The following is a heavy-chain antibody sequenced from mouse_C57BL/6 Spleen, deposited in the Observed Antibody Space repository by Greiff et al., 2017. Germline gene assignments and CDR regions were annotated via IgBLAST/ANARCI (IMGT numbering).Heavy chain of an antibody. Sequence: VKLMESGAELVRPGASVKLSCKASGYTFTDYYINWVKQRPGQGLEWIARIYPGSGNTYYNEKFKGKATLTAEKSSSTAYMQLSSLTSEDSAVYFCERSPTYGSSYGYAMDYWGQGTSVTVSA. CDR3: ERSPTYGSSYGYAMDY. V-gene: IGHV1-76*01. CDR2: IYPGSGNT. J-gene: IGHJ4*01. D-gene: IGHD1-1*01. CDR1: GYTFTDYY.